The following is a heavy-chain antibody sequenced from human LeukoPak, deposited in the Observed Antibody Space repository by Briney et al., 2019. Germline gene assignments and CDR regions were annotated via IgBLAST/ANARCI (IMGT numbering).Heavy chain of an antibody. CDR1: GGTFSSYA. CDR2: IIPIFGTA. Sequence: SVKVSCKASGGTFSSYAISWVRQAPGQGLEWMGGIIPIFGTANYAQKFQGRVTITADESTSTAYMELSSLRSEDTAVYYCARTRTEYCSSTSCYRHYYYSMDVWGKGTTVTVSS. D-gene: IGHD2-2*01. V-gene: IGHV1-69*01. J-gene: IGHJ6*04. CDR3: ARTRTEYCSSTSCYRHYYYSMDV.